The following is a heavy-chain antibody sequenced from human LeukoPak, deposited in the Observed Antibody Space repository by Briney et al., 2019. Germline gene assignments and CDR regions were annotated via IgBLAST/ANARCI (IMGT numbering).Heavy chain of an antibody. CDR3: ARGRGLGVVSPYFDY. D-gene: IGHD3-3*01. Sequence: GGSPRLACVVSGFSFSNNYIIWVRQAPGNGLERVSVIYGDGRTSHSASVRGRFTISRDNSKNIVSLQMNNLRAEDTADYYCARGRGLGVVSPYFDYWGQGTLVTVSS. V-gene: IGHV3-53*01. J-gene: IGHJ4*02. CDR1: GFSFSNNY. CDR2: IYGDGRT.